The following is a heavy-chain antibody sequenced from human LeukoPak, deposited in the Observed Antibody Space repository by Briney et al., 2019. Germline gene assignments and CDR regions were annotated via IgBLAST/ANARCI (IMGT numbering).Heavy chain of an antibody. D-gene: IGHD5-12*01. CDR1: GYSFTNHW. V-gene: IGHV5-51*01. J-gene: IGHJ4*02. CDR2: IYPGDSDT. CDR3: ARHVDIVATTSSYYFDY. Sequence: GESLKISCKGSGYSFTNHWIDWVRQMPGKGLEWMGIIYPGDSDTRYSPSFQGQVTISADKSISTAYLQWSSLKASDTAMYYCARHVDIVATTSSYYFDYWGQGTLVTVSS.